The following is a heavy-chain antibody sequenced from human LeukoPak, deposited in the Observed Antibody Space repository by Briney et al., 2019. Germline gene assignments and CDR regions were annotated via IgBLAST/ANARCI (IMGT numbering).Heavy chain of an antibody. CDR1: GGSFSGYY. J-gene: IGHJ6*04. V-gene: IGHV4-34*01. Sequence: SETLSLTCAVYGGSFSGYYWSWIRQPPGKGLEWIGEINHSGSTNYNPSLKSRVTISVDTSKNQFSLKLSSVTAADTAVYYCARRQFLKASYYYYYGLDVWGKGTTVTVSS. D-gene: IGHD3-3*01. CDR3: ARRQFLKASYYYYYGLDV. CDR2: INHSGST.